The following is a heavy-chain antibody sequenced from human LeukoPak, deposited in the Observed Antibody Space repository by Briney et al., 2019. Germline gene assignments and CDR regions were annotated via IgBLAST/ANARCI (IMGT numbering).Heavy chain of an antibody. CDR2: IYYSGST. CDR1: GGSISSYY. V-gene: IGHV4-59*01. Sequence: KPSETLSLTCTVSGGSISSYYWSWIRQPPGKGLEWIGYIYYSGSTNYNPSLKSRVTISVDTSKNQFSLKLSSVTAADTAVYYCARERLYYDFWSGEEYAFDIWGQGTMVTVSS. CDR3: ARERLYYDFWSGEEYAFDI. D-gene: IGHD3-3*01. J-gene: IGHJ3*02.